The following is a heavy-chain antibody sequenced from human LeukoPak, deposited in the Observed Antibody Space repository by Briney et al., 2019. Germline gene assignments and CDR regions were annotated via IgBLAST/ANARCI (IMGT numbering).Heavy chain of an antibody. CDR3: ARVLYYYDSSGYYPYYFDY. Sequence: GGSLRLSCAASGFTFSSYSMNWVRQAPGKGLEWVSSISSSSSYIYYADSVKGRFTISRDNAKNSLYLQMNSLRAEDTAVYYCARVLYYYDSSGYYPYYFDYWGQGTLVTVSS. J-gene: IGHJ4*02. V-gene: IGHV3-21*01. CDR1: GFTFSSYS. D-gene: IGHD3-22*01. CDR2: ISSSSSYI.